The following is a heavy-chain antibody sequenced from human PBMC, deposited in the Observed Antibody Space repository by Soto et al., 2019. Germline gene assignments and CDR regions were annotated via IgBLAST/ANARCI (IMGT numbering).Heavy chain of an antibody. D-gene: IGHD3-22*01. CDR2: ISYDGSNK. J-gene: IGHJ4*02. CDR3: AKDQEDYYDSSGYYYY. CDR1: GFTFSIYG. V-gene: IGHV3-30*18. Sequence: PGGSLRLSCAASGFTFSIYGMHWVRHAPGKGLEWVAVISYDGSNKYYADSVKGRFTISRDNSKNTLYLQMNSLRAEDTAVYYCAKDQEDYYDSSGYYYYWGQGTLVTVSS.